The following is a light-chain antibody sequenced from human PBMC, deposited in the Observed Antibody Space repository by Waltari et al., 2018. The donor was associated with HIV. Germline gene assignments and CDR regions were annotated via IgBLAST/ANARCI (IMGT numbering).Light chain of an antibody. J-gene: IGLJ3*02. CDR1: SSNIERHY. Sequence: QSELTQSPSASGTPGQRITISCSGSSSNIERHYVYWYKQFPGATPKGLIYKDNERRAGVPDRISGSKSGTSASLLISGLRSDDEADYYCAVWDESLDGWLFGGGTKLTVL. CDR3: AVWDESLDGWL. CDR2: KDN. V-gene: IGLV1-47*01.